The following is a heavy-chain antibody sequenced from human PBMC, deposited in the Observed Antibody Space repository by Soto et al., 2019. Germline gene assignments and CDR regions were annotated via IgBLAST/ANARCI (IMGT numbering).Heavy chain of an antibody. Sequence: QVQLQESGPGLVEPSQTLSLTCTVSGGSISSGGYYWSWIRQHPGKGLEWIGYIYYSGSTYYNPSLKSGVTISVDTSKNQFSLKLSSVTAADTAVYYCARAVTGYWYFDLWGRGTLVTVSS. CDR3: ARAVTGYWYFDL. V-gene: IGHV4-31*03. CDR1: GGSISSGGYY. CDR2: IYYSGST. J-gene: IGHJ2*01. D-gene: IGHD4-17*01.